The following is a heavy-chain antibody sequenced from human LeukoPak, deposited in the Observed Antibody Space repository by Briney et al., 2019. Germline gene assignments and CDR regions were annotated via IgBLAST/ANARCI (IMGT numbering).Heavy chain of an antibody. CDR3: ARAGTIFGVVHKYGMDV. CDR2: YYSGST. V-gene: IGHV4-30-4*01. D-gene: IGHD3-3*01. J-gene: IGHJ6*02. Sequence: YYSGSTYYNPSLKSRVTISVDTSKNQFSLKLSSVTAADTAVYYCARAGTIFGVVHKYGMDVWGQGTTVTVSS.